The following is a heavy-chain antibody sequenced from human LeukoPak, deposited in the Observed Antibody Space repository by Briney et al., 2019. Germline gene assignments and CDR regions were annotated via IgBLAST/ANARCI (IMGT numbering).Heavy chain of an antibody. CDR3: GRGGPFYKDDGTVYYFDY. CDR2: INVYNGKA. D-gene: IGHD4-17*01. CDR1: GGTFSSYA. V-gene: IGHV1-18*01. J-gene: IGHJ4*02. Sequence: GASVKVSCKASGGTFSSYAISWVRQAPGQGLEWMGWINVYNGKADYAQKVQGRITMTTDTATSTVYLELRSLKFDDTAVYYCGRGGPFYKDDGTVYYFDYWGQGTLVTVYS.